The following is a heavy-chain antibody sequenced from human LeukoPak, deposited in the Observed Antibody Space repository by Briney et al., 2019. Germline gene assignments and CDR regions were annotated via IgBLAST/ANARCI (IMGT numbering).Heavy chain of an antibody. CDR1: GFTSSSYA. Sequence: KPGESLRLSCAASGFTSSSYAMSSVRQAPGKGLEWVSAINGSGGSTYYADSVKGRFTIYRDNSKNSLYLQMNSLRDEDTALYYCAKEPNIVVAPEYFDYWGQGTLVTVSS. CDR2: INGSGGST. J-gene: IGHJ4*02. D-gene: IGHD3-22*01. V-gene: IGHV3-23*01. CDR3: AKEPNIVVAPEYFDY.